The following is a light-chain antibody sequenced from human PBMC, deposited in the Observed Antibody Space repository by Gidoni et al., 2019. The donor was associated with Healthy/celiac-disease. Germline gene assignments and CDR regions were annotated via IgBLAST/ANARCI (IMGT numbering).Light chain of an antibody. CDR1: QSVSRY. J-gene: IGKJ4*01. V-gene: IGKV3-11*01. CDR2: DAS. CDR3: QQRSNWPT. Sequence: EIVLTQSPATLSLSPGERATLSCSASQSVSRYLAWYQQTPGQAPRLLIYDASNRATGIPARFSGSGSGTDFTLTISSLEPEDFAVYYCQQRSNWPTFGGXTKVEIK.